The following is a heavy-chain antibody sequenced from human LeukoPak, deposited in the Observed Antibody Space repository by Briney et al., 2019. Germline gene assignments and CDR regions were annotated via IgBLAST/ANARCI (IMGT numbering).Heavy chain of an antibody. CDR3: TKQSITD. CDR1: GFTFSGSA. Sequence: GGSLRLSCAASGFTFSGSAMHWVRQAPGKRLEWVFRIRSKAKSYATAYAASVKGRFNISRDDSKNTAYLQMNSLKTEDTAVYYCTKQSITDWGQGTLVTVSS. D-gene: IGHD3-3*02. CDR2: IRSKAKSYAT. V-gene: IGHV3-73*01. J-gene: IGHJ4*02.